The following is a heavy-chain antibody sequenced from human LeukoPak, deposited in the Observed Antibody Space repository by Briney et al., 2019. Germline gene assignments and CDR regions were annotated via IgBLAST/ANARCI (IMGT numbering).Heavy chain of an antibody. D-gene: IGHD3-22*01. J-gene: IGHJ3*02. CDR3: ARISGYYDSSTYHYAFDI. CDR2: IKEDGSQK. V-gene: IGHV3-7*04. Sequence: PGGSLRLSCAASGFTFSRYWMSWVRQAPGKGLEWVANIKEDGSQKYYVDSVKGRFTISRDNAKNSLYLQMNSLRGEGTAVYYCARISGYYDSSTYHYAFDIWGQGTMVTVSS. CDR1: GFTFSRYW.